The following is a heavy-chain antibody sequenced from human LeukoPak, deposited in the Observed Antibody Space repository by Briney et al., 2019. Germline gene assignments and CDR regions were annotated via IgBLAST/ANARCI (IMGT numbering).Heavy chain of an antibody. V-gene: IGHV1-18*01. CDR1: GYPLAGYG. CDR3: ARDLSSSPRYFDY. Sequence: GASVKFPSRALGYPLAGYGISGGRRALGQGFEWMGWISGYNGNTNYAQKLQGRVTMTTDTSTSTAYMELRSLRSDDTAVYYCARDLSSSPRYFDYWGQGTLVTVSS. D-gene: IGHD6-13*01. CDR2: ISGYNGNT. J-gene: IGHJ4*02.